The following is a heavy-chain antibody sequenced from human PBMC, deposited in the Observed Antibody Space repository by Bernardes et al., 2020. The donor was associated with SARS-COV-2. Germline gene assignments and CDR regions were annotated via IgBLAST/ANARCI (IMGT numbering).Heavy chain of an antibody. J-gene: IGHJ6*02. D-gene: IGHD7-27*01. Sequence: GAYLKISCQASGYTFSDYWIAWVRQMPGKGLEWMGIIYPGDSDTRYSPSFQGQVTISADKSISTAYVNWSRLKASDTAMYYCARLGTLGVPGERTNYGMDVWGQGTTVTVSS. CDR2: IYPGDSDT. CDR3: ARLGTLGVPGERTNYGMDV. V-gene: IGHV5-51*01. CDR1: GYTFSDYW.